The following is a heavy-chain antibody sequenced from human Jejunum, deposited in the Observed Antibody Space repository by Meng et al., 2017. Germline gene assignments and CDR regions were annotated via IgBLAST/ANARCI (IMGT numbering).Heavy chain of an antibody. CDR2: ISQSGGT. CDR3: ARRKSGTNAFDI. J-gene: IGHJ3*02. D-gene: IGHD6-13*01. Sequence: GSLRLSCTVSGYSISTGYYWGWIRQPPGKGLEWIGTISQSGGTFYNPSLKSRVTISVDTSKNQFFLKLRSGTAADTAVYDCARRKSGTNAFDIWGQGTMVTVSS. V-gene: IGHV4-38-2*02. CDR1: GYSISTGYY.